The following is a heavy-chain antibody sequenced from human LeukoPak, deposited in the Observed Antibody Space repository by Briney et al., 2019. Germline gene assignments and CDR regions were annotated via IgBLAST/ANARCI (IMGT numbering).Heavy chain of an antibody. Sequence: GGSLRLSCAASGFTFTSYAMNGVRQAPGKGLEWVSYIGRSGGTTYYADSLKGRFTISRDNAKNSLYLQMNSLRAEDTAVYYCARGGLLWSDYWGQGTLVTVSS. D-gene: IGHD2-2*01. CDR3: ARGGLLWSDY. CDR1: GFTFTSYA. CDR2: IGRSGGTT. J-gene: IGHJ4*02. V-gene: IGHV3-48*03.